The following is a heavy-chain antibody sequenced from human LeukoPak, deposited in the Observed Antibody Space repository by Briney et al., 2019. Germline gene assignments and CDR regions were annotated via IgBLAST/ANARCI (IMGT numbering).Heavy chain of an antibody. CDR1: GGSISSYY. Sequence: SETLSLTCTVSGGSISSYYWSWIRQPPGKGLEWIGYIYYSWSTNYNPSLKSRVTISVDTSKNQFSLKLSSVTAADTAVYYCTRGHSSGWYPGGDYYYYGMDVWGQGTTVTVSS. D-gene: IGHD6-19*01. CDR3: TRGHSSGWYPGGDYYYYGMDV. CDR2: IYYSWST. J-gene: IGHJ6*02. V-gene: IGHV4-59*01.